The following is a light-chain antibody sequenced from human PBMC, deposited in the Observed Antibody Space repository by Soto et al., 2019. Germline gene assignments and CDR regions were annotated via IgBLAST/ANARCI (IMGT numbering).Light chain of an antibody. CDR1: QTISSW. Sequence: DIPMTQSPSTLSGSVGDRVTITCRASQTISSWLAWYQQKPGKAPKLLIYKASTLKSGVPSRFSGSGSGTEFTLTISSLQPDDFATYYCQHYNSYSEACGQGTKVEFK. CDR3: QHYNSYSEA. V-gene: IGKV1-5*03. J-gene: IGKJ1*01. CDR2: KAS.